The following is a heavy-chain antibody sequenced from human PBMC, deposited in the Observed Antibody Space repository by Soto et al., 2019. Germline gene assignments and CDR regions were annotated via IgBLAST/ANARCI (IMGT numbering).Heavy chain of an antibody. CDR1: GGSISSSSYY. V-gene: IGHV4-39*01. Sequence: QLQLQESGPGLVKPSETLSLTCTVSGGSISSSSYYWGWIRQPPGKGLEWIGSIYYSGSTYYNPSLQGRVTISVDTSKNQFSLKLSSVTAADTAVYYCARHVTAWADSGSYFVAFDIWGQGTMVTVSS. J-gene: IGHJ3*02. D-gene: IGHD1-26*01. CDR2: IYYSGST. CDR3: ARHVTAWADSGSYFVAFDI.